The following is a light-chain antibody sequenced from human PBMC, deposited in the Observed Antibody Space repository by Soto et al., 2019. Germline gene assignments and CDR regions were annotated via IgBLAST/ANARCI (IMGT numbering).Light chain of an antibody. CDR1: SSDVGSYNL. CDR2: DVS. CDR3: SSYSSTISFV. Sequence: QSVLTQPASVSGSPGQSITISCTGTSSDVGSYNLVSWYQQHPGKAPKLLIFDVSNRPSGVSLRFSGSKSGNTASLTISGLQAEDEADYYCSSYSSTISFVFGTGTKVTVL. J-gene: IGLJ1*01. V-gene: IGLV2-14*02.